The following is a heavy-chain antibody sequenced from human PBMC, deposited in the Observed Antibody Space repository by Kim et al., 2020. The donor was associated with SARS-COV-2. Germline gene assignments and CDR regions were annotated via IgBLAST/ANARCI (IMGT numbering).Heavy chain of an antibody. J-gene: IGHJ4*02. D-gene: IGHD6-6*01. V-gene: IGHV3-23*01. Sequence: GGSLRLSCVASGFTFSSAAMSWVRQAPGKGLEWVSSLSSSGATTYYADSVKGRFTISRDNSKNTLYLQMSSLTAEDTAVYFCAKHVSGLSIPGRPPLDWWGQGTLVTVSS. CDR2: LSSSGATT. CDR3: AKHVSGLSIPGRPPLDW. CDR1: GFTFSSAA.